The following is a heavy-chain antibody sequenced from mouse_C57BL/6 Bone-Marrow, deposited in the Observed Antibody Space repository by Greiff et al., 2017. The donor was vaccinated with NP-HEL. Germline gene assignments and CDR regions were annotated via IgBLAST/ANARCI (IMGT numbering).Heavy chain of an antibody. V-gene: IGHV5-6*01. J-gene: IGHJ2*01. CDR2: ISSGGSYT. CDR1: GFTFSSYG. CDR3: ARYDY. Sequence: EVKLQESGGDLVKPGGSLKLSCAASGFTFSSYGMSWVRQTPDKRLEWVATISSGGSYTYYPASVKGRFTISIDNAKNTLYLQMSSLKSEDTAMYYCARYDYWGQGTTLTVSS.